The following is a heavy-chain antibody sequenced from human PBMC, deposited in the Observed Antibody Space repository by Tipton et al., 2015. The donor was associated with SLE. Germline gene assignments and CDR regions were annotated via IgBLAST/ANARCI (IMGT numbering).Heavy chain of an antibody. Sequence: TLSLTCAVCGGSFSGYYWSWIRQPPGKGLEWIGEINHSGSTNYNPSLKSRVTISVDTSKNQFSLKLSSVTAADTAVYYCAREWRITSPRFDPWGQGTLVTVSS. CDR1: GGSFSGYY. CDR3: AREWRITSPRFDP. V-gene: IGHV4-34*01. J-gene: IGHJ5*02. D-gene: IGHD3-10*01. CDR2: INHSGST.